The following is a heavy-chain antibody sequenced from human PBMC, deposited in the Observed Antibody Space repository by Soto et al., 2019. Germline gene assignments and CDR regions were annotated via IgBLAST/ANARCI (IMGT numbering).Heavy chain of an antibody. Sequence: EVQLVETGGGLVQAGGSLRLSCAASGFTFSGHGMHWVRQAAGESLEWVSVIGTSGHAFYADSVKGRFTITREDAKNSVYLQMNSLRDGDTAVYYCARGGGCGEQYSDAFDIWGQGTMVTVA. V-gene: IGHV3-13*01. D-gene: IGHD3-10*01. CDR1: GFTFSGHG. CDR3: ARGGGCGEQYSDAFDI. CDR2: IGTSGHA. J-gene: IGHJ3*02.